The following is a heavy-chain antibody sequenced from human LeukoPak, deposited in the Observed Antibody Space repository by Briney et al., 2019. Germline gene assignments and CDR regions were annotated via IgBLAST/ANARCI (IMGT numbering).Heavy chain of an antibody. J-gene: IGHJ6*02. CDR2: ISSGSSYI. CDR1: GFTFSTYN. CDR3: ARDGGYRSSTNCYTTMDV. D-gene: IGHD2-2*01. Sequence: GGSLRLSCAGSGFTFSTYNMNWVRQAPGMGLEWVSSISSGSSYIFYADSVKGRFTISRDNAKKSLYLQMNSLRAEDTAVYYCARDGGYRSSTNCYTTMDVWGQGTTVTVSS. V-gene: IGHV3-21*01.